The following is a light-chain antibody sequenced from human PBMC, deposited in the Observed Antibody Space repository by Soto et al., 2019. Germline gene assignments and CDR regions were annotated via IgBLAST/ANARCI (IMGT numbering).Light chain of an antibody. CDR2: DAL. J-gene: IGKJ1*01. Sequence: DIQMTQSPSTLSACVGDRVAITCRASQSITNRLAWYQLKPGKAPKVLIYDALNLESGVPSRFSGSGYGTEFTLTIRSLQPDDFATYCCQHYGGMWTFGQGTKVDI. CDR1: QSITNR. CDR3: QHYGGMWT. V-gene: IGKV1-5*01.